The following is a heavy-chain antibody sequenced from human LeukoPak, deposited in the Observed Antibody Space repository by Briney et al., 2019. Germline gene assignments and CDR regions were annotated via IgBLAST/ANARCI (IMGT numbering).Heavy chain of an antibody. CDR3: ASGGVGWYPAFDI. CDR2: IYYSGST. CDR1: GGSISSYY. D-gene: IGHD6-19*01. J-gene: IGHJ3*02. Sequence: PSETLSLTCTVSGGSISSYYWSWIRQPPGKGLEWIGYIYYSGSTNYNPSLKSRVTMSVDTSKNQFSLKLSSVTAADTAVYYCASGGVGWYPAFDIWGQGTMVTVSS. V-gene: IGHV4-59*12.